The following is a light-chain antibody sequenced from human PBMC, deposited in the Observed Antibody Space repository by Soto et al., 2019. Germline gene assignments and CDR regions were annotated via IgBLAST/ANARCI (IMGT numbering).Light chain of an antibody. Sequence: ALTQPASVSGSPGQSITISCTGTSSDVGGYNYVSWYQHHPGKAPKLMIYDVSNRPSGVSNRFPGSKSGNTASLSISGLQPEDEADYYCSSYRTSNTRQIVCGTGTKVTVL. J-gene: IGLJ1*01. CDR1: SSDVGGYNY. CDR3: SSYRTSNTRQIV. CDR2: DVS. V-gene: IGLV2-14*03.